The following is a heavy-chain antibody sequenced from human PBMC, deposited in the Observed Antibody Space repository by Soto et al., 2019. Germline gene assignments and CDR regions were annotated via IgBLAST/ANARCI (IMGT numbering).Heavy chain of an antibody. V-gene: IGHV4-59*01. CDR3: ARGYYDSSGYYP. Sequence: SETLSLTCTVSGGSISSDYWSWIRQPPGKGLEWIGHMYYSGSTKYNPSLKSRVTISIDTSRNHLSLKLTSVTAADTALYYCARGYYDSSGYYPWGQGTLVTVSS. D-gene: IGHD3-22*01. CDR1: GGSISSDY. J-gene: IGHJ5*02. CDR2: MYYSGST.